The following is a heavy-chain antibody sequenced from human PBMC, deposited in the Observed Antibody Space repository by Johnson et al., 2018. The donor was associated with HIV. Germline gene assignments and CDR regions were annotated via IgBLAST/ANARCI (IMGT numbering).Heavy chain of an antibody. Sequence: MQLVESGGGVVQPGGSLRLSCAASGFTVSTYYMTWVRQASGKGLELVSVIYSGGSTYYTDSVKGRFTISRDNAKNSLYLQLNSLRAEDTSLYYCAKTTRGNWGSCFDIWGRGTMVTVSS. CDR2: IYSGGST. V-gene: IGHV3-66*01. CDR1: GFTVSTYY. D-gene: IGHD7-27*01. J-gene: IGHJ3*02. CDR3: AKTTRGNWGSCFDI.